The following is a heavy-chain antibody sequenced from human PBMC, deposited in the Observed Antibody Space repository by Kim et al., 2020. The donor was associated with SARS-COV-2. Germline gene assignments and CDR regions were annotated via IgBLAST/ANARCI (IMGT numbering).Heavy chain of an antibody. J-gene: IGHJ4*02. D-gene: IGHD3-3*01. CDR3: ARGLIWNGYYSHFDS. Sequence: SETLSLTCNVSGDSIRNEYWNWIRQPPGKGLEWLASIYDSARTSYNPSLKSRVTISADTSKNQFTLKLRSVTPADTAVYFCARGLIWNGYYSHFDSWGQGRLVTVSS. V-gene: IGHV4-59*01. CDR2: IYDSART. CDR1: GDSIRNEY.